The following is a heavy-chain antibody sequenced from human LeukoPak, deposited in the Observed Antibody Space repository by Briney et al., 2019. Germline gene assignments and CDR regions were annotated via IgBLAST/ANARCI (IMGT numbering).Heavy chain of an antibody. CDR3: ARDHEEYCSGGSCSRFDY. Sequence: GGSLRLSCAASGFTFSSYSMNWVRRAPGKGLEWVSHISTGSSTIYYADSVKGRFTISRDNAKNSLYLQMNSLRAEDTAVYYCARDHEEYCSGGSCSRFDYWGQGTLVTVSS. D-gene: IGHD2-15*01. V-gene: IGHV3-48*01. CDR2: ISTGSSTI. J-gene: IGHJ4*02. CDR1: GFTFSSYS.